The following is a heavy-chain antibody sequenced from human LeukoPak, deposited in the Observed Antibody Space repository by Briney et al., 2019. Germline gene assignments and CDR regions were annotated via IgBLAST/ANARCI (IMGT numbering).Heavy chain of an antibody. D-gene: IGHD3-22*01. Sequence: GGSLRLSCAASRLTFSSYSMNWVRQAPGKGLEWISYISSGSSTIYYADSVKGRFTISRDNSKNTLYLQMNSLRAEDTAVYYCARDSYYYDSSGYPPTYYYYYYMDVWGKGTTVTVSS. CDR3: ARDSYYYDSSGYPPTYYYYYYMDV. CDR1: RLTFSSYS. CDR2: ISSGSSTI. J-gene: IGHJ6*03. V-gene: IGHV3-48*01.